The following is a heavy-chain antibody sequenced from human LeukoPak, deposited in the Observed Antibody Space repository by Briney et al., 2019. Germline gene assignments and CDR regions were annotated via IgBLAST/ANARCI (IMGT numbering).Heavy chain of an antibody. D-gene: IGHD5-18*01. Sequence: SETLSLTCTVSDDSISTYHWSWIRQPPGKGLEWIGYIYYSGSTNCNPSLKSRVTISVDTSKNQISLKLSSVTAADTAVYYCAGGWIQPGAFDIWGQGTMVTVPS. V-gene: IGHV4-59*01. CDR2: IYYSGST. J-gene: IGHJ3*02. CDR1: DDSISTYH. CDR3: AGGWIQPGAFDI.